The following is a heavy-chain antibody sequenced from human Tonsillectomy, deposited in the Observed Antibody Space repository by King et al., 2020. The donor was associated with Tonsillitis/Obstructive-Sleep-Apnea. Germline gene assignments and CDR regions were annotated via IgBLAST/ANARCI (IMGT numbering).Heavy chain of an antibody. Sequence: QLQESGPGLVKPSETLSLTCTVSGGSISSYYWSWIRQPPGKGLEWIGYIYYSGSTNYNPSLKSRVTISVDTSKNQFSLKLSYVTAADTAVYYCARGPPRAPYLYYFDYWGQGTLVTVSS. D-gene: IGHD2/OR15-2a*01. J-gene: IGHJ4*02. CDR1: GGSISSYY. CDR3: ARGPPRAPYLYYFDY. CDR2: IYYSGST. V-gene: IGHV4-59*01.